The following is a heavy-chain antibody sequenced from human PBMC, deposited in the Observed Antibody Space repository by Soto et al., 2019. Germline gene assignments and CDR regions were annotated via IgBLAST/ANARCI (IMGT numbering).Heavy chain of an antibody. V-gene: IGHV4-39*01. CDR1: GGSIYSRGYY. D-gene: IGHD2-15*01. CDR3: GKVLVGATGHTDSDS. J-gene: IGHJ4*02. CDR2: IDYKGVT. Sequence: PSETMPLPWTVSGGSIYSRGYYWGWLRQPLGRGVGWSEKIDYKGVTYSNPSLKSRVTISRDTSKNQFSLKLTSVTAADTALYYCGKVLVGATGHTDSDSWGPGTLVTVSS.